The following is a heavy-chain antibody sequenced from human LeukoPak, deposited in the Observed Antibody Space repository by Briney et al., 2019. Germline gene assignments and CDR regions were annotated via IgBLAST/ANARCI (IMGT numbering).Heavy chain of an antibody. CDR3: ARDSYYYDSSGYRHFDY. CDR1: GGSISSSSYY. Sequence: PSETLSLTCTVSGGSISSSSYYWGWIRQPPGKGLEWIGSIYYSGSTYYNPSLKSRVTISVDTSKNQFSLKLSSVTAADTAVYYCARDSYYYDSSGYRHFDYWGQGTLVTVSS. V-gene: IGHV4-39*07. CDR2: IYYSGST. J-gene: IGHJ4*02. D-gene: IGHD3-22*01.